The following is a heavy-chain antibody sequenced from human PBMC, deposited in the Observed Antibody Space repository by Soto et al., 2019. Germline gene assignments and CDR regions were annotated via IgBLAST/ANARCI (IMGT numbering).Heavy chain of an antibody. CDR2: INGRDGAI. D-gene: IGHD3-3*02. CDR1: GFSFSVYS. V-gene: IGHV3-48*02. Sequence: PGGSLRLSCAASGFSFSVYSMNWVRQAPGKGLEWVSYINGRDGAINYVDSVKGRFTISIDIAKNSLYLQMNSLRDEDTAVYFCARDHLWAFDYWGQGVLVTVYS. J-gene: IGHJ4*02. CDR3: ARDHLWAFDY.